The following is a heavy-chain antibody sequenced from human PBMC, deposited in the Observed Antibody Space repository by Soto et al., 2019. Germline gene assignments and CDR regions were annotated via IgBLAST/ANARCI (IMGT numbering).Heavy chain of an antibody. Sequence: SETLSLTCTVSGGSISSGGYYWIWIRQHPGKGLEWIGYIYYSGSTYYNPSLKSRVTISVDTSKNQFSLKLSSVTAADTAVYYCARERGGTMTLFDPWGQGTLVTVSS. D-gene: IGHD3-22*01. CDR1: GGSISSGGYY. CDR3: ARERGGTMTLFDP. J-gene: IGHJ5*02. CDR2: IYYSGST. V-gene: IGHV4-31*03.